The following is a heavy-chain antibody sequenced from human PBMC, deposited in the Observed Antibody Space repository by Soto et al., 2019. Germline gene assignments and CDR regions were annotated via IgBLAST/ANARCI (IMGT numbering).Heavy chain of an antibody. Sequence: PGGALRLSCSASGFTFSSYAMHWVRQAPGKGLEYVSAISSNGGSTYYADSVKGRFTISRDNSKNTLYLQMSSLRAEDTAVYYCVKAYSSGWYRTAFDIWGQGTTVTVSS. CDR2: ISSNGGST. V-gene: IGHV3-64D*08. CDR3: VKAYSSGWYRTAFDI. D-gene: IGHD6-19*01. CDR1: GFTFSSYA. J-gene: IGHJ3*02.